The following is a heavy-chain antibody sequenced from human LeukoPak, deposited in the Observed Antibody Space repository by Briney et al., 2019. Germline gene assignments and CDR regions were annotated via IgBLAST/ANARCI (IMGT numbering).Heavy chain of an antibody. J-gene: IGHJ4*02. CDR3: ARSNLGYCSGGSCYPGFDY. CDR1: GGSFSGYY. Sequence: SETLSLTCAVYGGSFSGYYWSWIRQPPGKGLEWIGEINHSGSTNYNPSLKSRVTISVDTSKNQFSLKLSSVTAADTAVYYCARSNLGYCSGGSCYPGFDYWGQGTLVTVSS. V-gene: IGHV4-34*01. D-gene: IGHD2-15*01. CDR2: INHSGST.